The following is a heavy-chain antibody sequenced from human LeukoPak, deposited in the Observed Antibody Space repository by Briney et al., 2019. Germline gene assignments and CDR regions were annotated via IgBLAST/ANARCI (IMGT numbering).Heavy chain of an antibody. CDR3: ARAGHSSGYYSVFRYFDY. Sequence: GRSLRLSCAASGFTFSSYPMHWVRQAPGKGLEWVAVISYDGNNKYYADSVKGRFTISRDNSKNTLYLQMNSLRAEDTAVYYCARAGHSSGYYSVFRYFDYWGQGTLVTVSS. V-gene: IGHV3-30-3*01. D-gene: IGHD3-22*01. J-gene: IGHJ4*02. CDR2: ISYDGNNK. CDR1: GFTFSSYP.